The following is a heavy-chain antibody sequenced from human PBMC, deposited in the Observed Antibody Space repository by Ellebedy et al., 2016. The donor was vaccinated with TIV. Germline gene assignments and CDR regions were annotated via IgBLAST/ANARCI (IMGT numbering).Heavy chain of an antibody. CDR1: GFTFSSYS. CDR3: ARGQRYCSSTSCYTPDY. V-gene: IGHV3-21*01. CDR2: ISSSSSYI. J-gene: IGHJ4*02. Sequence: GGSLRLXXAASGFTFSSYSMNRVRQAPGKGLEWVSSISSSSSYIYYADSVKGRFTISRDNAKNSLYLQMNSLRAEDTAVYYCARGQRYCSSTSCYTPDYWGQGTLVTVSS. D-gene: IGHD2-2*02.